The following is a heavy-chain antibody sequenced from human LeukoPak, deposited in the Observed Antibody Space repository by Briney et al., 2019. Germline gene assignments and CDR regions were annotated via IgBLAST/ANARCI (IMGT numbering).Heavy chain of an antibody. D-gene: IGHD3-22*01. V-gene: IGHV3-7*01. CDR3: ARAGLDYYDSSGYLT. Sequence: PGGSLRLSCAASGFTFSSYWMSWVRQAPGKGLEWVANIKQDGSERYYVDSVKGRFTISRDNAKNSLYLQMNSLRAEDTAVYYCARAGLDYYDSSGYLTWGQGTLVTVSS. CDR2: IKQDGSER. CDR1: GFTFSSYW. J-gene: IGHJ4*02.